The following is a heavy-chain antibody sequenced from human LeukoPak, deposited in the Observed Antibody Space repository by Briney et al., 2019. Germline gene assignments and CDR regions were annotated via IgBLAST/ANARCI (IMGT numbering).Heavy chain of an antibody. D-gene: IGHD6-19*01. CDR2: ISGSGSST. CDR3: AKMPVSYSSGWTNFDY. J-gene: IGHJ4*02. CDR1: GFTLSNYA. Sequence: GGSLRLSCAASGFTLSNYAMSWVRQAPGKGLEWVSGISGSGSSTYYADSVKGRFTISRDNSKNTLYVQMNSLRAGDTAVYFCAKMPVSYSSGWTNFDYWGQGTLVTGSS. V-gene: IGHV3-23*01.